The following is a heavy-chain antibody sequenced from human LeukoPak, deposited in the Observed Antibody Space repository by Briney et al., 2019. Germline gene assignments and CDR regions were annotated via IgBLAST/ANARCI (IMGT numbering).Heavy chain of an antibody. CDR2: ISHDGSNQ. Sequence: PGRSLRLSCAASGFTFSRFGIHWVRQAPGKGLEWVALISHDGSNQYYGASVKGRFTISRDNSKNTLYLQMDSLRVEDTAVYYCARAEGYSYGYEYAFDIWGQGTMVTVSS. V-gene: IGHV3-30*03. J-gene: IGHJ3*02. CDR3: ARAEGYSYGYEYAFDI. CDR1: GFTFSRFG. D-gene: IGHD5-18*01.